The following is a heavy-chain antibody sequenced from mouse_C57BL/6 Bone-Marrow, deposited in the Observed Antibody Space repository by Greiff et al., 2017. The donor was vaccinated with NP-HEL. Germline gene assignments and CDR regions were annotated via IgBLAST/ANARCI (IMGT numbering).Heavy chain of an antibody. CDR1: GFSLTSYG. CDR3: ARKNYSNYVWFAY. V-gene: IGHV2-2*01. CDR2: IWSGGST. J-gene: IGHJ3*01. D-gene: IGHD2-5*01. Sequence: VQLQQSGPGLVQPSQSLSITCTVSGFSLTSYGVHWVRQSPGKGLEWLGVIWSGGSTDYNAAFISRLSISKDNSKSRVFFKMNSLQADDTAIYYCARKNYSNYVWFAYWGQGTLVTVSA.